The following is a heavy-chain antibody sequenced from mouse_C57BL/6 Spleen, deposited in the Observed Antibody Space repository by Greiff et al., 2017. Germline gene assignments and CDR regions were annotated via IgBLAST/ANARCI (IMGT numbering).Heavy chain of an antibody. CDR1: GYSITSGYY. CDR3: AQERDDYGYFDY. CDR2: ISYDGSN. D-gene: IGHD2-4*01. V-gene: IGHV3-6*01. J-gene: IGHJ2*01. Sequence: EVKLVESGPGLVKPSQSLSLTCSVTGYSITSGYYWNWIRQFPGNKLEWMGYISYDGSNNYNPSLKNRISITRDTSKNQFFLKLNSVTTEDTATYYCAQERDDYGYFDYWGQGTTLTVSS.